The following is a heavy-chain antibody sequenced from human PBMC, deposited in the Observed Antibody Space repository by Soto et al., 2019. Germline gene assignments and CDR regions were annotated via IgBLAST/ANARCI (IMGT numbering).Heavy chain of an antibody. J-gene: IGHJ4*02. CDR3: ARWVEVSLDYFDS. Sequence: PSETLSLTCTVSRCSISNGYYYWSWVRQSPGKGLEWIGHIYHSGRTYYNPSLKSRVTISVDTSMNQFSLNLLSMTAADTAVYYCARWVEVSLDYFDSWGQGIPVTVS. CDR1: RCSISNGYYY. CDR2: IYHSGRT. V-gene: IGHV4-31*03. D-gene: IGHD2-15*01.